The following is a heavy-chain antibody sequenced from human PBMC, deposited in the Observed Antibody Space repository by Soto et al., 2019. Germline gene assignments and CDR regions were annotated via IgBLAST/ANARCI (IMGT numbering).Heavy chain of an antibody. CDR2: INPIGGTT. CDR1: GYTFMNYH. V-gene: IGHV1-46*01. J-gene: IGHJ4*02. CDR3: ARAASALL. D-gene: IGHD6-13*01. Sequence: SVKVSCKASGYTFMNYHMHWVRQAPGRGLEWLGKINPIGGTTTYAQKFQGRVTMTRDTSTSTVYMELSSLRSEDTAVYYCARAASALLWGPGTQVTVFS.